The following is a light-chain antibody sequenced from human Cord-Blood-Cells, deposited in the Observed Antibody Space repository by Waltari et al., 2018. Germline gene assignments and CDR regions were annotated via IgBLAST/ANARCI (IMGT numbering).Light chain of an antibody. V-gene: IGLV2-23*01. CDR1: SSDVGSYNL. Sequence: QSALTQPASVSGSPGQSITISCTGTSSDVGSYNLVSWYQQHPGKAPNLMIYEGSKRKSAVSQSFSGSKSGNAVSLTISGRQAEDEADYSCCSFAGNSTWVFGGENRQTVL. CDR2: EGS. J-gene: IGLJ3*02. CDR3: CSFAGNSTWV.